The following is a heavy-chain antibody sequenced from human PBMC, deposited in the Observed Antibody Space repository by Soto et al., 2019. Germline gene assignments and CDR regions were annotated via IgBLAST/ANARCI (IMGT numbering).Heavy chain of an antibody. CDR2: ISSSSSYI. CDR1: GFTFISYS. V-gene: IGHV3-21*01. Sequence: PGGSLRLSCAASGFTFISYSMNWVLQAPGKGLEWVSSISSSSSYIYYADSVKGRFTISRDNAKNSLYLQMNSLRAEDTAVYYCARAELRFLEWLLYLDYWGQGTLVTVSS. CDR3: ARAELRFLEWLLYLDY. J-gene: IGHJ4*02. D-gene: IGHD3-3*01.